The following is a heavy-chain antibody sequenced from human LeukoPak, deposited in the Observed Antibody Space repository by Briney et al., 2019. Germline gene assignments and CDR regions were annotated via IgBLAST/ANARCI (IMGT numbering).Heavy chain of an antibody. Sequence: GGSLRLSCAASGFTVSSNYMSWVRQAPGKGLEWVSVIYSGGSTYYADSVKGRFTISRDNSKNTLYLQMNSLRAEDTAVYYCARGSTGYSSGWYRGYYFDYWGQGTLVTVSS. D-gene: IGHD6-19*01. CDR3: ARGSTGYSSGWYRGYYFDY. V-gene: IGHV3-53*01. J-gene: IGHJ4*02. CDR1: GFTVSSNY. CDR2: IYSGGST.